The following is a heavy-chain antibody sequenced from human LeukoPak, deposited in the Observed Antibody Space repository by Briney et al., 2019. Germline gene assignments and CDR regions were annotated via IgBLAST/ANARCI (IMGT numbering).Heavy chain of an antibody. CDR1: GGSISNYY. CDR2: INHSGST. CDR3: ARAYLDLFGELLHDY. D-gene: IGHD3-10*01. Sequence: SETLSLTCTVSGGSISNYYWSWIRQPPGKGLEWIGEINHSGSTKYNPSLKCRVTISVDTTKNEYSMEQSSVTGADTAVYYCARAYLDLFGELLHDYWGQVTLVTVSS. J-gene: IGHJ4*02. V-gene: IGHV4-34*01.